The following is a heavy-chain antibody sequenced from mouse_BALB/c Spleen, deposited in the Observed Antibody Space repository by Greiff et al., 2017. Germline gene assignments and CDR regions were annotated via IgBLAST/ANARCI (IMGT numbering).Heavy chain of an antibody. CDR1: GDSITSGY. V-gene: IGHV3-8*02. J-gene: IGHJ2*01. D-gene: IGHD1-1*01. CDR2: ISYSGST. CDR3: ARSLQGSSPDFDY. Sequence: DVQLQESGPSLVKPSQTLSLTCSVTGDSITSGYWHWIRKFPGNKLEYMGYISYSGSTYYNPSLKSRISITRDTSKNQYYLQLNSVTTEDTATYYCARSLQGSSPDFDYWGQGTTLTVSS.